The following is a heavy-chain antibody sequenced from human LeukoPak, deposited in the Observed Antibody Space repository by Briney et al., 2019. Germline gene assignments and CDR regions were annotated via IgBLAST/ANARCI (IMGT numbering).Heavy chain of an antibody. CDR1: GYSLSSGYY. D-gene: IGHD4-23*01. J-gene: IGHJ4*02. CDR3: ARVGRVSPLTTVVTRPLVDY. CDR2: IYHSGRT. V-gene: IGHV4-38-2*02. Sequence: PSETLSLTCTVSGYSLSSGYYWGWIRQPPGKGLEWIVSIYHSGRTYYNPSLKSRVTIAVDTSKNQFSLKLSSVTAADTAVYYCARVGRVSPLTTVVTRPLVDYWGQGTLVTVSS.